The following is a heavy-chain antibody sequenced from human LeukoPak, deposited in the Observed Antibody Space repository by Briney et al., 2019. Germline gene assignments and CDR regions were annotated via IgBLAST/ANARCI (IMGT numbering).Heavy chain of an antibody. CDR2: IYSSGNT. D-gene: IGHD2-8*01. CDR1: GGSISDYY. V-gene: IGHV4-4*07. Sequence: PSETLSLTCAVSGGSISDYYWSWIRRPAGKGMEYIGRIYSSGNTYYNPSLKSRVTMSVDMSKNQFSLKLSFVTSADTAVYYCAREVSANCASGICFDYWGQGTLLTVSS. J-gene: IGHJ4*02. CDR3: AREVSANCASGICFDY.